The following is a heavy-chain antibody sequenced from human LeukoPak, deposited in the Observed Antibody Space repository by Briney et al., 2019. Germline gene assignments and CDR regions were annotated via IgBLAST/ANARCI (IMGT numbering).Heavy chain of an antibody. CDR1: GFTFSNYK. CDR3: ARDFGYF. Sequence: GSLRLSCAASGFTFSNYKMNWVRQAPGKGVEWVSYISSSGSIIYYSDSVKGRFTISRDNAKNSLYLQMNSLRAEDTAVYYCARDFGYFWGQGTLVTVSS. J-gene: IGHJ4*02. D-gene: IGHD3-10*01. CDR2: ISSSGSII. V-gene: IGHV3-48*03.